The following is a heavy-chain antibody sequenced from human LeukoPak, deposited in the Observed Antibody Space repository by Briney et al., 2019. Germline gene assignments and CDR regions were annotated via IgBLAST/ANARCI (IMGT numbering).Heavy chain of an antibody. CDR3: XXXXXSYGYGANYYYGMDV. J-gene: IGHJ6*02. CDR2: ISSSGSTI. D-gene: IGHD5-18*01. Sequence: GGSLRLSCAASGFTFSDYYMSWIRQAPGKGLEWVSYISSSGSTIYYADSVKGRFTISRDNAKNSLYLQMNSLRAEDTAVYYXXXXXXSYGYGANYYYGMDVWGQGTTVTVSS. V-gene: IGHV3-11*01. CDR1: GFTFSDYY.